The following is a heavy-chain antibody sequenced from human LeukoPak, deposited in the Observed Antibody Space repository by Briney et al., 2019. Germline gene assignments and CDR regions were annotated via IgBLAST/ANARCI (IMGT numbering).Heavy chain of an antibody. CDR3: ARRGGSGRAFDY. CDR1: GGSISSYY. Sequence: SETLSLTCTVSGGSISSYYWSWIRQPPGKGLEWIGYIYYSGSTNYNPPLKSRVTISVDTSKNQFSLKLSSVTAADTAVYYCARRGGSGRAFDYWGQGTLVTVSS. V-gene: IGHV4-59*01. D-gene: IGHD1-26*01. CDR2: IYYSGST. J-gene: IGHJ4*02.